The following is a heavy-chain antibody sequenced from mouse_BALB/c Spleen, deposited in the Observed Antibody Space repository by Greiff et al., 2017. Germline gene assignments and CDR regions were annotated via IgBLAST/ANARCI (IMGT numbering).Heavy chain of an antibody. CDR2: ISYSGST. J-gene: IGHJ4*01. Sequence: DVQLQESGPGLVKPSQSLSLTCTVTGYSITSDYAWNWIRQFPGNKLEWMGYISYSGSTSYNPSLKSRISITRDTSKNQFFLQLNSVTTEDTATYYCAREGGSYYAMDYWGQGTSVTVSS. V-gene: IGHV3-2*02. CDR3: AREGGSYYAMDY. CDR1: GYSITSDYA.